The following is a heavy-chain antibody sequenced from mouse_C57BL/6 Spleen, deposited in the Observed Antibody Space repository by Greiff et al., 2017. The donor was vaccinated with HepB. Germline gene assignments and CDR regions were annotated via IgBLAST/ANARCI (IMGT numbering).Heavy chain of an antibody. V-gene: IGHV5-4*01. J-gene: IGHJ4*01. CDR3: ARERNYDYDVDAMDY. CDR1: GFTFSSYA. CDR2: ISDGGSYT. Sequence: EVKLVESGGGLVKPGGSLKLSCAASGFTFSSYAMSWVRQTPEKRLEWVATISDGGSYTYYPDNVKGRFTISRDNAKNNLYLQMSHLKSEDTAMYYCARERNYDYDVDAMDYWGQGTSVTVSS. D-gene: IGHD2-4*01.